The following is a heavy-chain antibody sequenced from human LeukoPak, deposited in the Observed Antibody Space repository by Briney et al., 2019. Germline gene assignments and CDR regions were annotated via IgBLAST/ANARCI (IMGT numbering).Heavy chain of an antibody. CDR2: IGGGGVDT. CDR1: GFTFSSYA. Sequence: GGSLRLSCAASGFTFSSYAMSWVRQAPGKGLEWVSSIGGGGVDTYYADSVKGRFTISRDNSKNTLYLQMNSPRVEDTAVYYCAKDPPTTGTTFDNWGRGTLVTVSS. V-gene: IGHV3-23*01. D-gene: IGHD1-1*01. J-gene: IGHJ4*02. CDR3: AKDPPTTGTTFDN.